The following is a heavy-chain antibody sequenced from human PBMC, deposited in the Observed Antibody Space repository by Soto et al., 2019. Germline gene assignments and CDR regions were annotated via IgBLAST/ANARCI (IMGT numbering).Heavy chain of an antibody. V-gene: IGHV4-39*01. CDR1: GGSISSSSYY. CDR3: ARHGIGGSGSHYDYYYYGLDV. D-gene: IGHD3-10*01. Sequence: SETLSLTCTVSGGSISSSSYYWGWIRQPPGKGLEWIGSIYYSGSTYYNPSLKSRVTISVDTSKNQFSLKLSSVTAADTAVYYCARHGIGGSGSHYDYYYYGLDVWGKGTTVT. CDR2: IYYSGST. J-gene: IGHJ6*04.